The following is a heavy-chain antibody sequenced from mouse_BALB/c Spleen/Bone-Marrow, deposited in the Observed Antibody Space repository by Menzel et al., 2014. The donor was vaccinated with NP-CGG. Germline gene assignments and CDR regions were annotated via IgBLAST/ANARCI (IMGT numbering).Heavy chain of an antibody. D-gene: IGHD1-1*01. CDR3: ARYYGSSQAWFAY. Sequence: VQGVESGPGLVAPSQSLSITCTVSEFSLTSYGVHWVRQPPGKGLEWLGVIWAGGSTNYNSALMSRLSISKGNSKSQVFLKMNSLQTDDTAMYYCARYYGSSQAWFAYWGQGTLVTVSA. CDR2: IWAGGST. V-gene: IGHV2-9*02. J-gene: IGHJ3*01. CDR1: EFSLTSYG.